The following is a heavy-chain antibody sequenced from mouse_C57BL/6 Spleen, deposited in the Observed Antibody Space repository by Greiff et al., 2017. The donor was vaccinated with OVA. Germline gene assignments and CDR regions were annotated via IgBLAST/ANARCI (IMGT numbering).Heavy chain of an antibody. D-gene: IGHD2-5*01. J-gene: IGHJ3*01. Sequence: EVQLQESGPGLVKPSQSLSLTCSVTGYSITSGYYWNWIRQFPGNKLEWMGYISYDGSNNYNPSLKNRISITRDTSKNQFFLKLNSVTTEDTATYYCAREGAYYSNSWFAYWGQGTLVTVSA. CDR2: ISYDGSN. CDR3: AREGAYYSNSWFAY. V-gene: IGHV3-6*01. CDR1: GYSITSGYY.